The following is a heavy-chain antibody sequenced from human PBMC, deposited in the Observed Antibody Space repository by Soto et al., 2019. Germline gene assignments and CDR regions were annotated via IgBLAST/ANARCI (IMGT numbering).Heavy chain of an antibody. D-gene: IGHD3-3*01. CDR2: IYHSGST. J-gene: IGHJ4*02. CDR3: ARGHTFGR. V-gene: IGHV4-30-2*01. CDR1: ARSISSGDYS. Sequence: TLSVTCAVSARSISSGDYSWNWIRQPPGKGLEWIEYIYHSGSTYYNPSLKSRVTISVDRSKNQFSLKLSSVTAADTAMYYCARGHTFGRWGQGKLVT.